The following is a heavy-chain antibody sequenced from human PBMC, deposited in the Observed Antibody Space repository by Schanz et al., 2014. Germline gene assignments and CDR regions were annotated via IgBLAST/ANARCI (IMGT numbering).Heavy chain of an antibody. CDR2: VFPNGIT. J-gene: IGHJ2*01. D-gene: IGHD1-1*01. Sequence: QVQLQESGPGLVKPSQTLSLTCTVSGGSIRSGTYYWSWIRQPAGKALEWVGRVFPNGITNYNPSLKRPITISLDPPKNQFPVTLTSLTAADTAVYYCARDTTWRLDLWGRGTLVTVSS. CDR3: ARDTTWRLDL. CDR1: GGSIRSGTYY. V-gene: IGHV4-61*02.